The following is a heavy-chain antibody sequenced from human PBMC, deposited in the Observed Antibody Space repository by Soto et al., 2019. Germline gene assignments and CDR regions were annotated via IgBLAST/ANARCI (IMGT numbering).Heavy chain of an antibody. CDR1: GFTFSSYG. CDR2: ISYDGRNK. Sequence: QVQLVESGGGVVQPWRSLRLSCAASGFTFSSYGMHWVRQAPGKGLEWVAVISYDGRNKYYADSVKGRFTISRDNSKNTLYRQMNSLGADDTAVYYCAKDRGWLAERYYDGMDVWGQGTTVTVSS. J-gene: IGHJ6*02. D-gene: IGHD6-19*01. V-gene: IGHV3-30*18. CDR3: AKDRGWLAERYYDGMDV.